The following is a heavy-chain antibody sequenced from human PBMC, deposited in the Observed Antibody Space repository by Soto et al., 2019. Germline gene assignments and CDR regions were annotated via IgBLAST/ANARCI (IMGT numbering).Heavy chain of an antibody. V-gene: IGHV4-59*01. D-gene: IGHD2-8*02. CDR2: IYYIGIT. CDR3: ARGGGVYYFDY. CDR1: GGSISSYY. J-gene: IGHJ4*02. Sequence: QVQLQESGPGLVKPSETLSLTCTVSGGSISSYYWSWIRQPPGKGLEWIGYIYYIGITDYNPSLKSRVTISGDTSKSQFSLKLSSVTAADTAVYYCARGGGVYYFDYWGQGTLVTVSS.